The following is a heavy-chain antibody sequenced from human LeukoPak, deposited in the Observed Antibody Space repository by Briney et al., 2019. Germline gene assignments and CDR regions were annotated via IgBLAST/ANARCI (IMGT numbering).Heavy chain of an antibody. CDR1: GYTFTGYY. D-gene: IGHD1-26*01. CDR2: ISPNSGGT. Sequence: ASVKVSCRASGYTFTGYYMHWVRQAPGQGLEWLGWISPNSGGTNCAQKFQGRVTMTRDTSISTAYMELSRLRSDDTAVYYCARDRSIVGASGPDAFDIWGQGTMVTVSS. V-gene: IGHV1-2*02. J-gene: IGHJ3*02. CDR3: ARDRSIVGASGPDAFDI.